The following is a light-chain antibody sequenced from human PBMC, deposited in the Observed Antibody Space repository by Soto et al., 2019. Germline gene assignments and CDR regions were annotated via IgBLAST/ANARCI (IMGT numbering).Light chain of an antibody. CDR3: QHYNTYPWT. V-gene: IGKV1-5*03. CDR2: KAS. J-gene: IGKJ1*01. CDR1: QSISSW. Sequence: DIQMTQSPSILSASVGDRVTITCRASQSISSWLAWYQQKPGKAPNLLIYKASHLENGVPSRFRGSGSGTEFTLTISSLQHGDFATYYCQHYNTYPWTFGQGTKVDIK.